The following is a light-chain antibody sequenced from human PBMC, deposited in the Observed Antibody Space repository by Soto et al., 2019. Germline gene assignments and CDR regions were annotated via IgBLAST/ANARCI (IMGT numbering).Light chain of an antibody. V-gene: IGKV3-20*01. Sequence: EIVLTQSPGTLSFSPGERATLSFRASQTVSSSYLAWYQQKPGQAPRLLIYGASTRATGIPDRFSGSGSGTDFTLTISRLEPEDSAVYYCQQYGSSPTWTFGQGTKVDIK. J-gene: IGKJ1*01. CDR1: QTVSSSY. CDR2: GAS. CDR3: QQYGSSPTWT.